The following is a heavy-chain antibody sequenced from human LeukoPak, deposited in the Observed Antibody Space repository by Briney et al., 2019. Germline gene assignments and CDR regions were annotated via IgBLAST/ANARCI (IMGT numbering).Heavy chain of an antibody. J-gene: IGHJ2*01. D-gene: IGHD3-3*01. Sequence: ASVKVSCKASGYTFTGYYMHWVRQAPGQGLEWMGWINPNSGGTNYAQKFQGRVTMTRGTSISTAYMELSRLRSDDTAVYYCATFTGYYDFWSGYMSPWYFDLWGRGTLVTVSS. CDR1: GYTFTGYY. CDR3: ATFTGYYDFWSGYMSPWYFDL. CDR2: INPNSGGT. V-gene: IGHV1-2*02.